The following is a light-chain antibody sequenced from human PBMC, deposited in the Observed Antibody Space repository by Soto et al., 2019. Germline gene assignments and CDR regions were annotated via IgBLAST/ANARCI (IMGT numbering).Light chain of an antibody. J-gene: IGKJ4*01. CDR1: QSVGRDY. CDR3: QQYASSPLT. CDR2: HAS. Sequence: EIVLTQSPGTLSLSPGERATLSCRASQSVGRDYLAWYQQKPGQAPRLLIYHASNRATGIPDRFSGSGSGPDFTLTISRLEPEDFAEFYCQQYASSPLTFGGGTKVEIK. V-gene: IGKV3-20*01.